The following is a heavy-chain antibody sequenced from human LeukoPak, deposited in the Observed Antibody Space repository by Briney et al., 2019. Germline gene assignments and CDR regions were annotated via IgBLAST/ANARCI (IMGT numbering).Heavy chain of an antibody. CDR1: GGSISSYY. CDR3: ARGRPNYYDSSGSFDY. J-gene: IGHJ4*02. Sequence: TPSETLSLTCTVSGGSISSYYWSWIRQPAGKGLEWIGRIYTSGSINYNPSLKSRVTMSVDTSKNQFSLKLSSVTAADTAVYYCARGRPNYYDSSGSFDYWGQGTLVTVSS. CDR2: IYTSGSI. D-gene: IGHD3-22*01. V-gene: IGHV4-4*07.